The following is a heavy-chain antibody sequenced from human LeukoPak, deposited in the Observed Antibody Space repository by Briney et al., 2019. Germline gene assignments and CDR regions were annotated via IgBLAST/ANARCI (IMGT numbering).Heavy chain of an antibody. V-gene: IGHV1-46*01. CDR1: GYTFTSYY. CDR2: INPSGGST. CDR3: ASLETGGSYPY. D-gene: IGHD1-26*01. J-gene: IGHJ4*02. Sequence: GASVKVSCKASGYTFTSYYMHWVRQAPGQGLEWMGIINPSGGSTSCAQKFQGRVTMTRDMSTSTVYMELSSLRSEDTAVYYCASLETGGSYPYWGQGTLVTVSS.